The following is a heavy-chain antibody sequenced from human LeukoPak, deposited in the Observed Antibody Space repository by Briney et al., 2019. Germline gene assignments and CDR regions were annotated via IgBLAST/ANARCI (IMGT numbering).Heavy chain of an antibody. D-gene: IGHD2-15*01. J-gene: IGHJ5*02. CDR2: INPSSGGT. CDR1: GYTFTGYY. CDR3: ARGVSDCSGGTCHSGRFDP. V-gene: IGHV1-2*02. Sequence: ASVKVSCKASGYTFTGYYIHWIRQDPGQRLEWMGWINPSSGGTNYAQNFHGRLTMTRDTSISTAYMELSRLTFDDTAVYYCARGVSDCSGGTCHSGRFDPWGQGTLVTVSS.